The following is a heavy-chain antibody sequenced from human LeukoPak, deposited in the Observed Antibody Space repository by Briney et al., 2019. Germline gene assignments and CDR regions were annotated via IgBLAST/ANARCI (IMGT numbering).Heavy chain of an antibody. Sequence: GGSLRLSCAASGFTFSSYAMSWVRQAPGKGLEWVSAISGSGGSTYYADSVKGRFTISRDNSKNTLYLQMNSLRAEDTAVYYRASRGPYSNYFDYWGQGTLVTVS. J-gene: IGHJ4*02. CDR2: ISGSGGST. D-gene: IGHD4-11*01. CDR3: ASRGPYSNYFDY. CDR1: GFTFSSYA. V-gene: IGHV3-23*01.